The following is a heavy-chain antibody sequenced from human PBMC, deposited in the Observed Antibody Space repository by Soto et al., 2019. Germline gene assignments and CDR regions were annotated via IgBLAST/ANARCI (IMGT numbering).Heavy chain of an antibody. CDR1: GYSFTSYW. V-gene: IGHV5-51*01. J-gene: IGHJ3*02. D-gene: IGHD3-10*01. CDR3: ARPSYGSGGRGAFDI. Sequence: RGESLKISCKGSGYSFTSYWIGWVRQMPGKGLEWMGIIYPGDSDTRYSPSFQGQVTISADKSISTAYLQWSSLKASDTAMYYCARPSYGSGGRGAFDIWGQGTMVTVSS. CDR2: IYPGDSDT.